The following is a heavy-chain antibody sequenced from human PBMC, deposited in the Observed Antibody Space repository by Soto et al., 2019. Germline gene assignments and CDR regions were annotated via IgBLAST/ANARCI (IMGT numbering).Heavy chain of an antibody. CDR3: AQGHCIGDGCFTRGDWFGP. CDR2: IYWNDNK. D-gene: IGHD2-8*02. Sequence: QITLEESGPTLVKPTQPLTLTCTFSGFSLNTRGVGVGWIRQPPGKALEWLALIYWNDNKPHNPSLQSRLTITKDPSKNQVVLTMTNMDPVDTDTYYCAQGHCIGDGCFTRGDWFGPWGQGTLVTVSS. CDR1: GFSLNTRGVG. V-gene: IGHV2-5*01. J-gene: IGHJ5*02.